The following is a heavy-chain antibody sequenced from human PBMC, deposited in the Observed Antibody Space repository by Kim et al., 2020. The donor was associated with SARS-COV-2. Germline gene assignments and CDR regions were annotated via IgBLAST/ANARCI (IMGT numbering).Heavy chain of an antibody. V-gene: IGHV3-30*01. J-gene: IGHJ6*03. Sequence: GRFTISRDNSKNTLYLQMNSLRPEDTAVYYCARVAPETSPGDYSYYYYMDVWGKGTTVTVSS. D-gene: IGHD4-17*01. CDR3: ARVAPETSPGDYSYYYYMDV.